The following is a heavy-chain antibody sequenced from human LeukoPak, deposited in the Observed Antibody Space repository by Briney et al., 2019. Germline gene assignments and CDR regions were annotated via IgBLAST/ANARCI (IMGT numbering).Heavy chain of an antibody. Sequence: GGSLRLSCAASGFTFSSYEMNWVRQAPGKGLEWVSYISSSGSTIYYADSVKGRFTISRDNAKNSLYLQMNSLRAEDTAVYYCAKRRWDDYGVYWWFDPWGQGTLVTVSS. CDR3: AKRRWDDYGVYWWFDP. J-gene: IGHJ5*02. D-gene: IGHD4-17*01. V-gene: IGHV3-48*03. CDR1: GFTFSSYE. CDR2: ISSSGSTI.